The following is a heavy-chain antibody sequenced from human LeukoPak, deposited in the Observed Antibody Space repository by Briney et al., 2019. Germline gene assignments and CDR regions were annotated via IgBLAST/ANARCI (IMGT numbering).Heavy chain of an antibody. CDR3: AKEREYGDHYFDY. D-gene: IGHD4-17*01. Sequence: GGSLRLSCAASGFTFSSYGMHWVRQAPGKGLEWVAFIRYDGSNKYYADSVKGRFTISRDNSKNTLYLQMNSLRAEDTAVHYCAKEREYGDHYFDYWGQGSLVIVSS. CDR2: IRYDGSNK. V-gene: IGHV3-30*02. CDR1: GFTFSSYG. J-gene: IGHJ4*02.